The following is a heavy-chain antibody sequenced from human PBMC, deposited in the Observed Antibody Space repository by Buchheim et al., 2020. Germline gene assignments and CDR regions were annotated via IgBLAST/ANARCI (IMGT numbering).Heavy chain of an antibody. D-gene: IGHD3-22*01. CDR2: IDPSGGST. CDR1: GYTFTNYY. Sequence: QVQLVQSGAEVKTPGASVKVSCKASGYTFTNYYIHWVRQAPGQGLEWMGIIDPSGGSTSYAQKFHGRVTMTRDTSTNTVYMELSSLRSEDTAVYYCARGSSRYVSRFNWFDPWGQGTL. J-gene: IGHJ5*02. V-gene: IGHV1-46*01. CDR3: ARGSSRYVSRFNWFDP.